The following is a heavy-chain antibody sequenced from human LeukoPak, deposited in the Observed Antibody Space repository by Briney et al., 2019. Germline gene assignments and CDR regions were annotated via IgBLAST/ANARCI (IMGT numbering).Heavy chain of an antibody. CDR3: ARDFSWDDYGGKRDY. D-gene: IGHD4-23*01. CDR2: ISGSGGST. CDR1: GFTFSNYA. J-gene: IGHJ4*02. Sequence: PGGSLRLSCAASGFTFSNYAMSWVRQAPGKGLEWVSGISGSGGSTYYADSVKGRFTISRDHSKNTLYLQMNSLRAEDTAVYYCARDFSWDDYGGKRDYWGQGTLVTVSS. V-gene: IGHV3-23*01.